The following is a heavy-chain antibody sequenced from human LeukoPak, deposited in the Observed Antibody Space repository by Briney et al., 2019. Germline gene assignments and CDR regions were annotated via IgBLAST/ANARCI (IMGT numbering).Heavy chain of an antibody. CDR2: ISYDGSNK. CDR1: GFTFSSYG. V-gene: IGHV3-30*18. J-gene: IGHJ4*02. CDR3: AKDGPAAILTDY. Sequence: QSGGSLRLSCAASGFTFSSYGMHWVRQAPGKGLEWVAVISYDGSNKYYADSVKGRFTISRDNSKNTLYLQMNSLRAEDTAVYYCAKDGPAAILTDYWGQGTLVTVSS. D-gene: IGHD2-2*02.